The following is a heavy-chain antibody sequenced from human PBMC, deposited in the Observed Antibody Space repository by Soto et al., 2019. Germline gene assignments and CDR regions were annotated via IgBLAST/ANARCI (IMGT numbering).Heavy chain of an antibody. CDR1: GFLVNSAY. CDR2: INSDGST. Sequence: EVQLVESGGGLIPPGWSLRLSCAASGFLVNSAYMTWVRQAPGKGLEWLSMINSDGSTLYAESVKGRFTISRDNSKNRLDLQMNSLMAEDTAMYYCARSGYSFAWGYWGQGTLVIVTS. CDR3: ARSGYSFAWGY. V-gene: IGHV3-53*01. D-gene: IGHD5-18*01. J-gene: IGHJ4*02.